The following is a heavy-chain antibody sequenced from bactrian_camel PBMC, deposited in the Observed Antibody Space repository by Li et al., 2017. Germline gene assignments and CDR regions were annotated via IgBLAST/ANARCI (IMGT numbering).Heavy chain of an antibody. D-gene: IGHD5*01. V-gene: IGHV3S1*01. CDR1: GFYFNNYW. CDR2: INSNARTTT. J-gene: IGHJ6*01. CDR3: AAAPSEYHGVTCNVVITALAAQRDSGS. Sequence: HVQLVESGGGLVQPGGSLRLSCAASGFYFNNYWMYWIRQAPGKGLEWVSAINSNARTTTYYADSVKGRFTISRDNTKNTLNLQMNNLKPDDTAIYYCAAAPSEYHGVTCNVVITALAAQRDSGSWGQGTQVTVS.